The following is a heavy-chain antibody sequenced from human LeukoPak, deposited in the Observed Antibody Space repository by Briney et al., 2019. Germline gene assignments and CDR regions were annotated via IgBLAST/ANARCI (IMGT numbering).Heavy chain of an antibody. V-gene: IGHV1-2*02. J-gene: IGHJ3*02. Sequence: GASVKVSCKASGYTFTGYYMHWVRQAPGQGLEWMGWINPNSGGTNYAQKFQGRATMTRDTSISTAYMELSRLRSDDTAVYYCARNVVPAARARVLDIWGQGTMVTVSS. D-gene: IGHD2-2*01. CDR2: INPNSGGT. CDR1: GYTFTGYY. CDR3: ARNVVPAARARVLDI.